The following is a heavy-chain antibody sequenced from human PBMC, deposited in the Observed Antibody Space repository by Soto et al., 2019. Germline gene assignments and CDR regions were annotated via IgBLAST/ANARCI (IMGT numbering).Heavy chain of an antibody. D-gene: IGHD6-19*01. CDR3: AKGGRQWLVTSDFNY. Sequence: VQLVESGGGVVQPGRSLRLSCAASGFTFSDYAMHWVRQAPGKGLEWVAVVSHDGRNTHYADSVKGRFTISRDSSKNTVSLELTSLRAEDRAVYYCAKGGRQWLVTSDFNYWGQGALVTVSS. CDR2: VSHDGRNT. J-gene: IGHJ4*02. V-gene: IGHV3-30*18. CDR1: GFTFSDYA.